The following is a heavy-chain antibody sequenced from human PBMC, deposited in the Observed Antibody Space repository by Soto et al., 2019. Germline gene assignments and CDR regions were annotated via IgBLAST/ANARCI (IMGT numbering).Heavy chain of an antibody. D-gene: IGHD3-22*01. CDR3: ARGTYDSSGLFTYYFDY. Sequence: GGSLRLSCAASGFTFSSYGMHWVRQAPGKGLEWVAVIWYDGSNKYYADSVKGRFTISRDNSKNTLYLQMNSLRAEDTAVYYCARGTYDSSGLFTYYFDYWGQGTLVTVS. J-gene: IGHJ4*02. V-gene: IGHV3-33*01. CDR1: GFTFSSYG. CDR2: IWYDGSNK.